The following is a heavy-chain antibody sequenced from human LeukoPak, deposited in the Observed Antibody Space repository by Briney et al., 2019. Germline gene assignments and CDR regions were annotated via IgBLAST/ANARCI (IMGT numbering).Heavy chain of an antibody. CDR1: GFTFSSYG. D-gene: IGHD3-22*01. Sequence: PGGSLRLSCAASGFTFSSYGMHWVRQAPGKGLEWVAVISYDGSNKYYADSVKGRFTISRDNSENTLYLQMNSLRAEDTAVYYCAKEEYYYDSSGYYYFDYWGQGSLVTVSS. J-gene: IGHJ4*02. CDR2: ISYDGSNK. V-gene: IGHV3-30*18. CDR3: AKEEYYYDSSGYYYFDY.